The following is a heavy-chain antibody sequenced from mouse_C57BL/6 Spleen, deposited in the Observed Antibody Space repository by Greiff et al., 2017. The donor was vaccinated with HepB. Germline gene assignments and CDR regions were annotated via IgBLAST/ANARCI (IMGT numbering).Heavy chain of an antibody. CDR3: TREFITTVAAPYFDV. V-gene: IGHV1-15*01. CDR2: IDPETGGT. CDR1: GYTFTDYE. Sequence: QVQLQQSGAELVRPGASVTLSCKASGYTFTDYEMHWVKQTPVHGLEWIGAIDPETGGTAYNQKFKGKAILTADKSSSTAYMELRSLTSEDSAVYYCTREFITTVAAPYFDVWGTGTTVTVSS. J-gene: IGHJ1*03. D-gene: IGHD1-1*01.